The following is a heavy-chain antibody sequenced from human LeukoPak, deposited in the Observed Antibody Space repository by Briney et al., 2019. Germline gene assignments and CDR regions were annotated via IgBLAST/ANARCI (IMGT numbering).Heavy chain of an antibody. V-gene: IGHV1-24*01. CDR2: FDPEDGET. Sequence: ASVKVSCKVSGYTLTELSMHWVRQAPGKGLEWMGGFDPEDGETIYAQKFQGRVTMTEDTSTDTAYMELSSLRSEDTAVYYCAREVLRGGVAVAGTDWFDPWGQGTLVTVSS. D-gene: IGHD6-19*01. CDR1: GYTLTELS. J-gene: IGHJ5*02. CDR3: AREVLRGGVAVAGTDWFDP.